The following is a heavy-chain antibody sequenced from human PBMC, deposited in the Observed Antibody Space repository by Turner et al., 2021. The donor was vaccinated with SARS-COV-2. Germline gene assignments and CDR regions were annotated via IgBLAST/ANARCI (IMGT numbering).Heavy chain of an antibody. CDR1: GFTVSSNY. CDR2: IYSGGST. J-gene: IGHJ4*02. D-gene: IGHD6-13*01. V-gene: IGHV3-53*04. CDR3: ASSSAYNNNWYLKH. Sequence: EVQLVESGGGLVQPGGSLRLSCAASGFTVSSNYMSWVPQAPGKGLEWVSVIYSGGSTNYADSVKGRFTISRHNSKNTLYLQMNSLRAEDTAVYYCASSSAYNNNWYLKHWGQGTLVTVSS.